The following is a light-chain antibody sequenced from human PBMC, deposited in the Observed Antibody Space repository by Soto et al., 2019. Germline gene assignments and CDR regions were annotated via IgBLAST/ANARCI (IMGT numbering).Light chain of an antibody. CDR1: QGISNY. Sequence: DIQMTQSPSSLSASVGDRVTITCRASQGISNYLAWYQQKPGKVPKLLIYAASTLQSGVPSRFSGSGSGTEFTLTISSLQPEDVATYYCQKYNSALGIFTFGPGTKVDIK. V-gene: IGKV1-27*01. CDR2: AAS. J-gene: IGKJ3*01. CDR3: QKYNSALGIFT.